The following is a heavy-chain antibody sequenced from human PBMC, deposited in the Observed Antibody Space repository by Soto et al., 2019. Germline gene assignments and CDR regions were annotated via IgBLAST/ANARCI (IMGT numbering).Heavy chain of an antibody. Sequence: EVQLVESGGGLVQPGGSLRLSCAVSGFTFSNYYMQWVRQGPGKGLVYVARIDFDGRSTVHADSVKGRFTISRDNAKNTFCLQMNSLGAGGTGVYDCARGGSTSWLRALDLWGQGTLVTVSS. CDR3: ARGGSTSWLRALDL. V-gene: IGHV3-74*01. CDR2: IDFDGRST. D-gene: IGHD6-13*01. CDR1: GFTFSNYY. J-gene: IGHJ5*02.